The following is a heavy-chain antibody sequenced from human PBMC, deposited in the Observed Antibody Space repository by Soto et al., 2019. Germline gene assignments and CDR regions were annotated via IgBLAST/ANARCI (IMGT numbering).Heavy chain of an antibody. Sequence: EVQLLESGGGLVQPGGSLRLSCAASGFTFSNYAVTWVRQAPGKGLEWVSTISGSGGSTYYADSVKGRFTISRDNSKNTLDLHMSSLRAEDTAVYYWAKDQGSSEYEIDSWGQGTLVTVSS. D-gene: IGHD6-13*01. CDR1: GFTFSNYA. J-gene: IGHJ4*02. CDR2: ISGSGGST. CDR3: AKDQGSSEYEIDS. V-gene: IGHV3-23*01.